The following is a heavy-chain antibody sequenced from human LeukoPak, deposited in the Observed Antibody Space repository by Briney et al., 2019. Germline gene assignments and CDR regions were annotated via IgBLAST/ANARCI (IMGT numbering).Heavy chain of an antibody. CDR3: ARDSTLRPFDY. CDR2: INPNGGGT. CDR1: GYTFTSYY. J-gene: IGHJ4*02. Sequence: ASVKVSCKASGYTFTSYYIHRVRQVPGQGLESMGWINPNGGGTYYAQKFQGRVTMTRDTSISTAYMELSRLGSDDTAVYYCARDSTLRPFDYWGQGTLVTVSS. V-gene: IGHV1-2*02. D-gene: IGHD3-16*01.